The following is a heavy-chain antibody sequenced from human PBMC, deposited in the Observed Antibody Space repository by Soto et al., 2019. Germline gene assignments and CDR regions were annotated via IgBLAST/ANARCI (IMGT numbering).Heavy chain of an antibody. J-gene: IGHJ4*02. V-gene: IGHV1-18*01. CDR2: ISAYNGNT. CDR1: GYTFTSYG. D-gene: IGHD3-22*01. Sequence: ASVKVSCKASGYTFTSYGISWVRQAPGQGLEWMGWISAYNGNTNYAQKLQGRVTMTTDTSTSTAYMELRSLRSDDTAVYYCARGDSGNYYDSSGYPDYWGQGTLVTVSS. CDR3: ARGDSGNYYDSSGYPDY.